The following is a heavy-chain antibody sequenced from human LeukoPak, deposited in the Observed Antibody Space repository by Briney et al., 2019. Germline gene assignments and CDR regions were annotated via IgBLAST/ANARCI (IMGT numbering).Heavy chain of an antibody. CDR1: RLTFSSYS. J-gene: IGHJ4*01. CDR3: ASGYSRSSNDY. CDR2: ISSGSSTI. V-gene: IGHV3-48*04. D-gene: IGHD6-6*01. Sequence: GGSLRLSCAASRLTFSSYSMNWVRQAPGKGLEWISYISSGSSTIYYADSVKGRFTISRDNVKSSLYLQMNSLRAEDTAVYYCASGYSRSSNDYWGHGTLVTVSS.